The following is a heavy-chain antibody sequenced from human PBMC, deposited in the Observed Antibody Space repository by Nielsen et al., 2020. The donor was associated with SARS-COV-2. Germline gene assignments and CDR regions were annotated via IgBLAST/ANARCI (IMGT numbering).Heavy chain of an antibody. CDR2: IYYSGST. D-gene: IGHD4-17*01. CDR1: GGSISSGGYY. J-gene: IGHJ3*02. V-gene: IGHV4-31*03. CDR3: ARVSVTTQFVILFDAFDI. Sequence: SETLSLTCTVSGGSISSGGYYWSWIRQHPGKGLEWTGYIYYSGSTYYNPSLKSRVTISVDTSKNQFSLKLSSVTAADAAVYYCARVSVTTQFVILFDAFDIWGQGTMVTVSS.